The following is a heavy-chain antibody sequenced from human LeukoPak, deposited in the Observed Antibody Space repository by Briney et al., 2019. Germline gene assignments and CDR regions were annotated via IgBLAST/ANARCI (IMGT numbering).Heavy chain of an antibody. CDR2: ISGYNGNT. CDR3: ARYSGTFYFDY. D-gene: IGHD1-26*01. J-gene: IGHJ4*02. Sequence: ASVKVSCKASGYRFSTFGITWVRQAPGQGLEWMGWISGYNGNTNYAEKFQGRVTMTIDTSTTTTYVELRSLRSDDTAVYYCARYSGTFYFDYWGQGALVTVSS. V-gene: IGHV1-18*04. CDR1: GYRFSTFG.